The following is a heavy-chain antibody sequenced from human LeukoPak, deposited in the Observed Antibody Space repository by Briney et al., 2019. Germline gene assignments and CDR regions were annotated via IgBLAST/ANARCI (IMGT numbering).Heavy chain of an antibody. J-gene: IGHJ5*02. CDR2: INPNSGGT. CDR3: ARAEYCGGDCYPRAPTDWFDP. Sequence: ASVKVSCKASGYTFTGYYMHWVRQAPGQGLEWMGWINPNSGGTNYAQKFQGRVTMTRDTSISTAYMELSRLRSDDTAVYYCARAEYCGGDCYPRAPTDWFDPWGQGTLVTVSS. CDR1: GYTFTGYY. D-gene: IGHD2-21*02. V-gene: IGHV1-2*02.